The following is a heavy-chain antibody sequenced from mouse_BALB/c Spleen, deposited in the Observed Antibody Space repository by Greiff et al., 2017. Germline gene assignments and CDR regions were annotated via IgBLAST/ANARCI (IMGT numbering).Heavy chain of an antibody. J-gene: IGHJ2*01. CDR1: GFSLTSYD. Sequence: VQRVESGPGLVAPSQSLSITCTVSGFSLTSYDISWIRQPPGKGLEWLGVIWTGGGTNYNSAFMSRLSISKDNSKSQVFLKMNSLQTDDTAIYYCVRGGYDAYFDYWGQGTTLTVSS. CDR2: IWTGGGT. V-gene: IGHV2-9-2*01. D-gene: IGHD2-14*01. CDR3: VRGGYDAYFDY.